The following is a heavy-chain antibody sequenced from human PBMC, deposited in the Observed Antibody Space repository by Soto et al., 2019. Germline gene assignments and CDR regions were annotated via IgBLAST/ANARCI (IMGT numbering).Heavy chain of an antibody. CDR3: PREGGPDNGFDP. V-gene: IGHV4-31*03. CDR1: GGSISSGGYY. Sequence: SETLSLTCTVSGGSISSGGYYWSWIRQHPGKGLEWIGYIYYSGSTYYNPSLKSRVTISVDTSKNQFSLKLSSVTAADTAVYYCPREGGPDNGFDPWGQGTLVTVSS. CDR2: IYYSGST. D-gene: IGHD3-16*01. J-gene: IGHJ5*02.